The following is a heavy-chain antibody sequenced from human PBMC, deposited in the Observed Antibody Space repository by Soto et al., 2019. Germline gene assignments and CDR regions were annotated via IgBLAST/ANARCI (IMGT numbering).Heavy chain of an antibody. CDR2: IIPIFGTA. D-gene: IGHD2-15*01. CDR1: GGTFSSYA. J-gene: IGHJ6*02. V-gene: IGHV1-69*01. CDR3: ARDIVVVVAATEDYYYYGMDV. Sequence: QVQLVQSRAEVKKPGSSVKVSCKASGGTFSSYAISWVRQAPGQGLEWMGGIIPIFGTANYAQKFQGRVTITADESTSTAYMELSSLRSEDTAVYYCARDIVVVVAATEDYYYYGMDVWGQGTTVTVSS.